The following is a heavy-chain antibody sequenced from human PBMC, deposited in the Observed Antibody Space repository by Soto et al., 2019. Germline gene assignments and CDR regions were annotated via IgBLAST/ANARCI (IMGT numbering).Heavy chain of an antibody. CDR2: INPNSGGT. D-gene: IGHD7-27*01. Sequence: GASVKVSCKASGYTFTGYYIHWVRQAPGQGLEWMGWINPNSGGTNYAQKFQGRVTMTRDTSISTAYMELSRLRSDDTAVYYCARVLWGAWPLDVWGQGTTVTVSS. J-gene: IGHJ6*02. CDR3: ARVLWGAWPLDV. V-gene: IGHV1-2*02. CDR1: GYTFTGYY.